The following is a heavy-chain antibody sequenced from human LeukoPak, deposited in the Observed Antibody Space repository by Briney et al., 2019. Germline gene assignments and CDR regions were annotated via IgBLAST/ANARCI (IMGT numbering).Heavy chain of an antibody. V-gene: IGHV4-34*01. CDR2: INHSGST. J-gene: IGHJ4*02. D-gene: IGHD3-22*01. Sequence: SETLSLTCAVYGGSFSGYHWSWIRQPPGKGLEWIGEINHSGSTNYNPSLKSRVTISVDTSKNQSSLKLSSVTAADTAVYYCARGTPPPTYYYDSSGYYYFDYWGQGTLVTVSS. CDR1: GGSFSGYH. CDR3: ARGTPPPTYYYDSSGYYYFDY.